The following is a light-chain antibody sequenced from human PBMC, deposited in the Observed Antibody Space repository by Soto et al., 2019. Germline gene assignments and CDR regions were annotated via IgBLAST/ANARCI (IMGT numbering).Light chain of an antibody. CDR2: DAS. CDR1: QDISNY. V-gene: IGKV1-33*01. Sequence: DIQMTQSPSSLSASVGDRVTITCQASQDISNYLNWYQQKPGKAPKLLIYDASNLETGVPSRFSGSGSGTDFTFTISSLQPEDIETYYCQQYDNLPYTFGQGTKLAIK. J-gene: IGKJ2*01. CDR3: QQYDNLPYT.